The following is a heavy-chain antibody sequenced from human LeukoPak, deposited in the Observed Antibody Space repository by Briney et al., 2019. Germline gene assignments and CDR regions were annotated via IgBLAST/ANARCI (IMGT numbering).Heavy chain of an antibody. J-gene: IGHJ4*02. V-gene: IGHV1-46*01. CDR2: INPSGGST. Sequence: ASVKVSCKASGYTFTSYYMHWVRQAPGQGLEWMGIINPSGGSTSYAQKFQGRVAMTRDTSTSTVYMELSSLRSEDTAVYYCARVGPKDYYDSSGYYPLPFSWGQGTLVTVSS. D-gene: IGHD3-22*01. CDR1: GYTFTSYY. CDR3: ARVGPKDYYDSSGYYPLPFS.